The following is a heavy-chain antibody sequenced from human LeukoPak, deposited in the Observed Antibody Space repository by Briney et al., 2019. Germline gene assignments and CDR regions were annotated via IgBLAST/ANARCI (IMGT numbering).Heavy chain of an antibody. J-gene: IGHJ6*03. V-gene: IGHV1-2*02. CDR1: GYTFTGYY. D-gene: IGHD2-15*01. CDR2: INPNSGGT. Sequence: GASVKVSCKASGYTFTGYYMHWVRQAPGQGLGWMGWINPNSGGTNYAQKFQGRVTMTRDTSISTAYMELSRLRSDDTAVYYCARAVYCSGGSCYYYYYMDVWGKGTTVTVSS. CDR3: ARAVYCSGGSCYYYYYMDV.